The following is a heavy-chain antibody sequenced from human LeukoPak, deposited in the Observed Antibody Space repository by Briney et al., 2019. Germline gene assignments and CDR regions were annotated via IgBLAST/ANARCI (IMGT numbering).Heavy chain of an antibody. CDR2: IKEDGSEK. J-gene: IGHJ1*01. Sequence: GGSLRLSCAASGFTFSNYWMSWVRQAPGKGLERVANIKEDGSEKYYMDSVKGRLTISRDNAKNSLYLQMNSLRVEDTAVYYCARAVRTEYFQHWGQGTLVTVSS. V-gene: IGHV3-7*01. CDR1: GFTFSNYW. CDR3: ARAVRTEYFQH.